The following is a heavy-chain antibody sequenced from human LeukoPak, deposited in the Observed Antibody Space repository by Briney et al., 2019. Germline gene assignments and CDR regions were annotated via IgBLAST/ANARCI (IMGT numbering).Heavy chain of an antibody. CDR1: GYTFTSYG. CDR3: AGDAGYCSGGSCYGQIFDY. CDR2: ISAYNGNT. Sequence: ASVKVSCKASGYTFTSYGISWVRQAPGQGLEWMGWISAYNGNTNYAPKLQGRVTMTTDTSTSTAYMELRSLRSDDTAVYYCAGDAGYCSGGSCYGQIFDYWGQGTLVTVSS. V-gene: IGHV1-18*01. J-gene: IGHJ4*02. D-gene: IGHD2-15*01.